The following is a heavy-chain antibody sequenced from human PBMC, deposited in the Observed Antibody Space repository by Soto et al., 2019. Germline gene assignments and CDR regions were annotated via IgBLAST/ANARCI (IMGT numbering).Heavy chain of an antibody. CDR1: GFPLNNYA. J-gene: IGHJ4*02. Sequence: PGGSLRLSCAASGFPLNNYAMNRIRQAPGKGLEWVATISATGGSTYYADSVKGRFTISRDHSKNTLYLQMNGLRVEDTAVYYCAKDRLAGNFDYWGQGTQVTVSS. CDR3: AKDRLAGNFDY. V-gene: IGHV3-23*01. CDR2: ISATGGST.